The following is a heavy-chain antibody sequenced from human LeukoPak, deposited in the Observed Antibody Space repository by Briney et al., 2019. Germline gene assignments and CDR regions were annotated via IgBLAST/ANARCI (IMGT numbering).Heavy chain of an antibody. CDR2: ISYDGSNK. CDR3: ARGEQPLVDY. CDR1: GFTFSSYA. V-gene: IGHV3-30-3*01. Sequence: GGSLRLSCAASGFTFSSYAMHWVRQAPGKGLEWVAVISYDGSNKYYAYSVKGRFTISRDNSKNTLYLQMNSLRAEDTAVYYCARGEQPLVDYWGQGTLVTVSS. J-gene: IGHJ4*02. D-gene: IGHD1-26*01.